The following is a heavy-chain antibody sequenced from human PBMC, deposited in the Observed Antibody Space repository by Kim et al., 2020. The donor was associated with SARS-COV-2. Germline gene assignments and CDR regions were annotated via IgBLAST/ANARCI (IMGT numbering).Heavy chain of an antibody. V-gene: IGHV5-10-1*01. Sequence: SYTNYSPSFQGHVTISADKSISTAYLQWSSLKASDTAMYYCARFITWFDPWGQGTLVTVSS. D-gene: IGHD1-20*01. CDR2: SYT. J-gene: IGHJ5*02. CDR3: ARFITWFDP.